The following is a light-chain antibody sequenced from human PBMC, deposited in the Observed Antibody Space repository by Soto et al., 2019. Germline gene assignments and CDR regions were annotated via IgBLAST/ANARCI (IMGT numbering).Light chain of an antibody. J-gene: IGKJ5*01. V-gene: IGKV3-15*01. CDR2: GAS. Sequence: EIVMTQSPATLSVSPGERATLSCRASQSVSRNLAWYQQIPGQAPRLLIYGASTRATGIPARFSGSGSGTEFTLTISSLKSEDFVVYYCQQYYNGPPITFGQGTRRDIK. CDR1: QSVSRN. CDR3: QQYYNGPPIT.